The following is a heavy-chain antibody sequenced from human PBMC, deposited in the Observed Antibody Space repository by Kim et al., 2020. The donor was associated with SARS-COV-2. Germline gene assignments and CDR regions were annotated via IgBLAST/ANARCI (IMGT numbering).Heavy chain of an antibody. CDR1: GFSFSGSS. CDR2: IRSRNNNYAT. J-gene: IGHJ4*02. D-gene: IGHD6-19*01. CDR3: TSHSGGWPYFDY. Sequence: GGSLRLSCAASGFSFSGSSMHWVRQASGRGLEWVGRIRSRNNNYATAYAASVEGRFTISRDDSKNTASLQLHSLKIEDAAVYYCTSHSGGWPYFDYWGQG. V-gene: IGHV3-73*01.